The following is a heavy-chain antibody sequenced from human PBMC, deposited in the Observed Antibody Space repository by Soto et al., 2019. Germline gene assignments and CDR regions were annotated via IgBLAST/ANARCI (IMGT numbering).Heavy chain of an antibody. J-gene: IGHJ4*02. Sequence: PSETLSLTCDISGGSVSGGTYSWTWIRQPPGKGLEWIGYIYRSGSTYYNPSLKRRVSISVDRSQTLFSMNLTSVTAADTAVYDCGRGKTQYCFDLWGQGKLVIVYS. D-gene: IGHD2-15*01. CDR3: GRGKTQYCFDL. CDR1: GGSVSGGTYS. CDR2: IYRSGST. V-gene: IGHV4-30-2*01.